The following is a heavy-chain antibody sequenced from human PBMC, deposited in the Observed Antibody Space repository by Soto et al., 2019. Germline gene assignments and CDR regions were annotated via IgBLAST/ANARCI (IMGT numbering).Heavy chain of an antibody. CDR1: GFPFSIYS. CDR2: ISATGATR. D-gene: IGHD2-15*01. Sequence: EEHLVESGGGLVQPGGSLTLSWASSGFPFSIYSMSWVRQAPGKGLPWVSGISATGATRHYADSLRGRLSIFRDNSRNTLYLQLNSLRAEDTAVYFCAKSRGDRWPLYYFDYWGQGTLVTVSS. CDR3: AKSRGDRWPLYYFDY. J-gene: IGHJ4*02. V-gene: IGHV3-23*04.